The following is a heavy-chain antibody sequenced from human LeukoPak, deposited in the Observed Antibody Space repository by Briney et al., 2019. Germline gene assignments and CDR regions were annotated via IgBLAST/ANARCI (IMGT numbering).Heavy chain of an antibody. J-gene: IGHJ4*02. V-gene: IGHV1-8*01. CDR2: INPNSGNT. CDR1: GYTFTSYD. Sequence: GASVKVSCKASGYTFTSYDINWVRQATGQGLEWMGWINPNSGNTGYAQKFQGRVTMTRNTSISTAYMELSSLRSEDTAVYYCARQYCSGGSCYLYYFDYWGQGTLVTVSS. D-gene: IGHD2-15*01. CDR3: ARQYCSGGSCYLYYFDY.